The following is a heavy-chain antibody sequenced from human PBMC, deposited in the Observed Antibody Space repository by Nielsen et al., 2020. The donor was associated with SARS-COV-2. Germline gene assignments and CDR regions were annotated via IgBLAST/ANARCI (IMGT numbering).Heavy chain of an antibody. V-gene: IGHV1-2*06. CDR1: GYTFTDYY. D-gene: IGHD3-16*01. CDR2: INPYSGGT. Sequence: ASVKVSCKASGYTFTDYYIHWVRQAPGQGLEWMGRINPYSGGTNYAQKFQGTVTMTRDASISTVYMELTSDDTAVYYCARESLWGSSALARSPFDYWGRGTLVTVSS. J-gene: IGHJ2*01. CDR3: ARESLWGSSALARSPFDY.